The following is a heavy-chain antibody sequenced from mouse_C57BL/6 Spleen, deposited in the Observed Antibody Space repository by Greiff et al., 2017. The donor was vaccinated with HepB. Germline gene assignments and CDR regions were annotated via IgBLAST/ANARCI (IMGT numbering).Heavy chain of an antibody. CDR3: ARSITTVESDY. CDR2: IYPGDGDT. D-gene: IGHD1-1*01. J-gene: IGHJ2*01. Sequence: QVQLQQSGAELVKPGASVKISCKASGYAFSSYWMNWVKQRPGKGLEWIGQIYPGDGDTNYNGKFKGKATLTADKSSSTAYMQLSSLTSEDSAVYFCARSITTVESDYWGQGTTLTVSS. CDR1: GYAFSSYW. V-gene: IGHV1-80*01.